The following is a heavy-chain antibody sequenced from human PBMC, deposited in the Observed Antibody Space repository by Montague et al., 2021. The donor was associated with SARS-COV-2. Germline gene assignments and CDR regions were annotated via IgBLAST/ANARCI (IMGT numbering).Heavy chain of an antibody. CDR2: VDPEDGKT. CDR1: GYSLTELP. D-gene: IGHD7-27*01. Sequence: SVKVSCKVSGYSLTELPMHWVRQAPGKGLEWMGGVDPEDGKTIYAQNFQGRLTIAEDTSADTAYMELSSLRSDDTAVYYCATSADWGSTGGFDFWGQGTLVTVSS. V-gene: IGHV1-24*01. J-gene: IGHJ4*02. CDR3: ATSADWGSTGGFDF.